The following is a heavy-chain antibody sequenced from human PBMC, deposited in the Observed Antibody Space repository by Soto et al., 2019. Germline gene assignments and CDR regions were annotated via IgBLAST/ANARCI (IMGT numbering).Heavy chain of an antibody. CDR3: AKDMRKQQLVPYYFDY. CDR2: ISGSGGST. CDR1: GFTFSSYA. J-gene: IGHJ4*02. V-gene: IGHV3-23*01. Sequence: GGSLRLSCAASGFTFSSYAMSWVRQAPGKGLEWVSAISGSGGSTYYADSVKGRFTISRDNSKNTLYLQMNSLRAEDTAVYYCAKDMRKQQLVPYYFDYWGQGTLVTVSS. D-gene: IGHD6-13*01.